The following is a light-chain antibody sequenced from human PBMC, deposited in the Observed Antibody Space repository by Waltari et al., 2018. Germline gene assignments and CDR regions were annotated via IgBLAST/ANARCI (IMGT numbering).Light chain of an antibody. CDR2: LGS. J-gene: IGKJ5*01. CDR3: MQGLQSPQIT. V-gene: IGKV2-28*01. CDR1: QSRLHSNGYSY. Sequence: EIVLTQSPLSLPVTPAEPASMSCRSSQSRLHSNGYSYLDWYVQKPGQSPQLLIYLGSTQASGVPDRFSGSGSGTDFTLKISRVEAEDVGVYYCMQGLQSPQITFGQGTRLEI.